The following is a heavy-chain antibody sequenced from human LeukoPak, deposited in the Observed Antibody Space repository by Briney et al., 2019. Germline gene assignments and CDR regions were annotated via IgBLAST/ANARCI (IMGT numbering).Heavy chain of an antibody. D-gene: IGHD3-22*01. V-gene: IGHV1-69*01. CDR3: ARSHRFTYYYDSSGYGPFDY. CDR2: IIPIFGTA. J-gene: IGHJ4*02. Sequence: SVKVSCKASGGTFISYAISWVRQAPGQGLEWMGGIIPIFGTANYAQKFQGRVTITADESTSTAYMELSSLRSEDTAVYYCARSHRFTYYYDSSGYGPFDYWGQGTLVTVSS. CDR1: GGTFISYA.